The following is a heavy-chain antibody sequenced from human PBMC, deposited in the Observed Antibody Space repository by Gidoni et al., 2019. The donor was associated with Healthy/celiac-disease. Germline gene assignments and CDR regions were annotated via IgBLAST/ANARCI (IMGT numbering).Heavy chain of an antibody. D-gene: IGHD2-21*01. Sequence: QLQLQESGPGLVKPSETLSLPCTVSGGSISSSSYYWGWIRQPPGKGLEWIGSIYYSGSTYYNPSLKSRVTISVDTSKNQFSLKLSSVTAADTAVYYCARRVRIAYDAFDIWGQGTMVTVSS. CDR3: ARRVRIAYDAFDI. V-gene: IGHV4-39*01. J-gene: IGHJ3*02. CDR1: GGSISSSSYY. CDR2: IYYSGST.